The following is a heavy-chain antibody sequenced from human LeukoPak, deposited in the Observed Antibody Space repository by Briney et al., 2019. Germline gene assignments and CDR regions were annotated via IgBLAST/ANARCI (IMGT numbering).Heavy chain of an antibody. Sequence: ASVKVSCKTSGYTXSNFYITWVRQAPGQGLEWMGWISGYNGNTNYAQKFQGRVIMTTDTSTSTAYMELRSLRSDDTAMYYCARGDNNYWGQGTLVSVSS. CDR2: ISGYNGNT. V-gene: IGHV1-18*01. CDR3: ARGDNNY. J-gene: IGHJ4*02. CDR1: GYTXSNFY. D-gene: IGHD1-1*01.